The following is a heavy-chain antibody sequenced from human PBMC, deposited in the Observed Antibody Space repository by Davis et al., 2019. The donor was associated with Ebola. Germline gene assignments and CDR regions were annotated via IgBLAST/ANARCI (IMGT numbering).Heavy chain of an antibody. J-gene: IGHJ4*02. D-gene: IGHD1-14*01. CDR2: INHSGST. Sequence: SETLSLTCAVYGGSFSDYYWNWIRQPPGKGLEWIGEINHSGSTNYNPSLKSRVTISVDTSKNQFSLKLSSVTAADTAVYYCARGKVISPEGAKTVDYWGQGTLVSVSS. CDR3: ARGKVISPEGAKTVDY. V-gene: IGHV4-34*01. CDR1: GGSFSDYY.